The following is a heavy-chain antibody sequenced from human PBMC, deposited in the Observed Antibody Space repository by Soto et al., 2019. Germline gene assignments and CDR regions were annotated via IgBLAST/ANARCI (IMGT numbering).Heavy chain of an antibody. Sequence: GESLKISCKGSGYSFTSYWISWVRQMPGKGLEWMGRIDPSDSYTNYSPSFQGHVTISADKSISTAYLQWSSLKASDTAMYYCARHFRMWFGEIPYYYYGMDVWGQGTTVTVSS. CDR1: GYSFTSYW. CDR2: IDPSDSYT. V-gene: IGHV5-10-1*01. D-gene: IGHD3-10*01. J-gene: IGHJ6*02. CDR3: ARHFRMWFGEIPYYYYGMDV.